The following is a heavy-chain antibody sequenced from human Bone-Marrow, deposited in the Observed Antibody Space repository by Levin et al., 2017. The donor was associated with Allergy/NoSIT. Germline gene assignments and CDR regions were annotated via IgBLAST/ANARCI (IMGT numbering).Heavy chain of an antibody. J-gene: IGHJ6*02. CDR2: ISGSGDST. Sequence: GGSLRLSCAASRFTFRSYVMSWVRQAPGKEMEWVSSISGSGDSTYYADSVKGRFTISRDNSKNTLYLQMNSLRADDSAIYYCARQRYVDYLYSALDVWGQGTTVTVSS. V-gene: IGHV3-23*01. CDR3: ARQRYVDYLYSALDV. CDR1: RFTFRSYV. D-gene: IGHD3/OR15-3a*01.